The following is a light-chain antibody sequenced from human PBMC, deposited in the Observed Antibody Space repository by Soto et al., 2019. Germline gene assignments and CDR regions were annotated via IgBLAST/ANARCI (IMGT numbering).Light chain of an antibody. J-gene: IGKJ2*01. CDR1: QTINGR. CDR2: DVS. CDR3: QQYKVYPYT. V-gene: IGKV1-5*01. Sequence: DIQMTQSPSTLSASIGDRVTITCRASQTINGRLAWYQQKPGRPPKRLIYDVSFLESGAPSRFSGSRSGTDFTLTISSLRPDDFATFYCQQYKVYPYTFGQGSRLDIQ.